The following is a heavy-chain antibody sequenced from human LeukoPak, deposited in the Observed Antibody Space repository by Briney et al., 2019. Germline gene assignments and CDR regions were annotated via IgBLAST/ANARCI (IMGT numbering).Heavy chain of an antibody. J-gene: IGHJ3*02. Sequence: PSETLSLTCTVSGYSISSGYYWGWIRQPPGKGLEWIGSIYHSGSTYYNPSLKSRVTISVDTSKNQFSLKLSSVTAADTGVYYCARDSVGGYNLENAFDIWGQGTMVTVSS. CDR3: ARDSVGGYNLENAFDI. CDR1: GYSISSGYY. V-gene: IGHV4-38-2*02. D-gene: IGHD5-24*01. CDR2: IYHSGST.